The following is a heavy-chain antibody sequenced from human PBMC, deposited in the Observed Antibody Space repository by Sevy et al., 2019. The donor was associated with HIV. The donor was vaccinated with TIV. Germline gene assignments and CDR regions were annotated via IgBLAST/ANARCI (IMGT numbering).Heavy chain of an antibody. J-gene: IGHJ4*02. CDR2: IWYDGSNK. Sequence: GGSLRLSCAASGFTVSSNYMNWVRQAPGKGLEWVAVIWYDGSNKYYADSVKGRFTISRDNSKNTLYLQMNSLRAEDTAVYYCARNGRPVAAPTNEQYYFDYWGQGTLVTVSS. CDR3: ARNGRPVAAPTNEQYYFDY. D-gene: IGHD6-6*01. V-gene: IGHV3-33*08. CDR1: GFTVSSNY.